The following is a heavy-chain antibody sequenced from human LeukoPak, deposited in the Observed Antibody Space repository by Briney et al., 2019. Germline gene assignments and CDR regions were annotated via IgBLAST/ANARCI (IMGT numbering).Heavy chain of an antibody. CDR1: GGSISSYY. Sequence: TSETLSLTCTVSGGSISSYYWSWIRQPPGKGLEWIGYIYYSGSTNYNPSLKSRVTISVDTSKNQFSLKLSSVTAADTAVYYCARKSRSTSCPGLCDYYYYMDVWGKGTTVTVSS. CDR2: IYYSGST. V-gene: IGHV4-59*12. CDR3: ARKSRSTSCPGLCDYYYYMDV. J-gene: IGHJ6*03. D-gene: IGHD2-2*01.